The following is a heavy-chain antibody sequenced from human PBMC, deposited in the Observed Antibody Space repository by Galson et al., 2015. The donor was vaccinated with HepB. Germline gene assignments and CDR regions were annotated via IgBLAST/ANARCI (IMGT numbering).Heavy chain of an antibody. J-gene: IGHJ6*02. CDR1: GYTFTSYG. Sequence: SVKVSCKASGYTFTSYGISWVRQAPGQGLEWMGWISAYNGNTNYAQKLQGRVTMTTDTSTSTAYMELRSLRSDDTAVYYCARVKGTAMVTGYYYYGMDVWGQGTTVTVSS. CDR3: ARVKGTAMVTGYYYYGMDV. V-gene: IGHV1-18*01. D-gene: IGHD5-18*01. CDR2: ISAYNGNT.